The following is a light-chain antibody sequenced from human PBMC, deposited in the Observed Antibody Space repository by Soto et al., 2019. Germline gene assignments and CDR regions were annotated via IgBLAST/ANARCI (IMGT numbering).Light chain of an antibody. CDR2: QDT. CDR1: KLGDKD. J-gene: IGLJ1*01. Sequence: SYELTQPPSASVAPGQTVTISCSGDKLGDKDAYWYQQKPGQSPVVVIYQDTKRPSGIPERFSGSNSGNTATLTISGTQAMDEADYYCCSYADNYSYVFGTGTKVTVL. CDR3: CSYADNYSYV. V-gene: IGLV3-1*01.